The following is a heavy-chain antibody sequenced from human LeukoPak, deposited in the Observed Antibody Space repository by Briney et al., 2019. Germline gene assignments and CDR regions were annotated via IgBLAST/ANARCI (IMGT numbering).Heavy chain of an antibody. D-gene: IGHD2-8*02. CDR1: GFTFSSYA. V-gene: IGHV3-23*01. CDR3: ARAPWYYFDY. Sequence: GGSLRLSCAASGFTFSSYAMSWVRQALGKGLEWVSAISGSGGSTYYADSVKGRFTISRDNSKNTLYLQMNSLRAEDTAVYYCARAPWYYFDYWGQGTLVTVSS. CDR2: ISGSGGST. J-gene: IGHJ4*02.